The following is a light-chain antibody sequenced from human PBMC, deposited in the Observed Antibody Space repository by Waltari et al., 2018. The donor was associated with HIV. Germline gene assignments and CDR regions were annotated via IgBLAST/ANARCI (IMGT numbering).Light chain of an antibody. Sequence: QSALTQPPSASGSPGQSVTISCTGTSSDVGGYKYVSWYQQHPGKAPKLMIYEVSKRPSGVPDRFSGSKSGNTASLTVSGLQAEDEADYYCSSYAGSNNFDVVFGGGTKLTVL. CDR3: SSYAGSNNFDVV. V-gene: IGLV2-8*01. J-gene: IGLJ2*01. CDR1: SSDVGGYKY. CDR2: EVS.